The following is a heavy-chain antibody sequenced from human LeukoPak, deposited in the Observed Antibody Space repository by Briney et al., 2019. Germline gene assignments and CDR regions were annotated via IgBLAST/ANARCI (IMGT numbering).Heavy chain of an antibody. V-gene: IGHV3-30*02. J-gene: IGHJ4*02. CDR1: GFTFSSYG. CDR3: AKSGYSGNAQVGLVDY. CDR2: IRYDGSNK. D-gene: IGHD5-12*01. Sequence: PGGSLRLSCAASGFTFSSYGMHWVRQAPGKGLEWVAFIRYDGSNKYYADSVKGRFTISRDNSKNTLYLQMNSLRAEDTAVYYCAKSGYSGNAQVGLVDYWGQGTLVTVSS.